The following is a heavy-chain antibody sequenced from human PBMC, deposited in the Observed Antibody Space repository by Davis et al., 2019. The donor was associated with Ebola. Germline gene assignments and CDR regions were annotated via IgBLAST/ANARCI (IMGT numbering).Heavy chain of an antibody. CDR3: AKGTWCDY. D-gene: IGHD4/OR15-4a*01. CDR2: ISYHGSNT. CDR1: GFTFSNYG. V-gene: IGHV3-30*18. J-gene: IGHJ4*02. Sequence: GGSLRLSCAASGFTFSNYGMHWVRQAPGKGLEWVAVISYHGSNTYYADSVKGRFTISRDNSKNTLYLQMNSLRAEDTAVYYCAKGTWCDYWGQGTLVTVSS.